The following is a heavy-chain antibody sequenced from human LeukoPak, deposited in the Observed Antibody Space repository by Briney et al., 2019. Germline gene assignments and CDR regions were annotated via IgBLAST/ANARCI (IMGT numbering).Heavy chain of an antibody. CDR1: GYTFTDYY. J-gene: IGHJ4*02. CDR2: VDPEDGET. V-gene: IGHV1-69-2*01. CDR3: ATVSIAATGTDFDY. Sequence: ASVKIACKVSGYTFTDYYMHWVQQAPGKGLEWMGLVDPEDGETIYAEKFQGRVTITADTSTDTAYMELSSLRSEDTAVYYCATVSIAATGTDFDYWGQGTLVTVSS. D-gene: IGHD6-13*01.